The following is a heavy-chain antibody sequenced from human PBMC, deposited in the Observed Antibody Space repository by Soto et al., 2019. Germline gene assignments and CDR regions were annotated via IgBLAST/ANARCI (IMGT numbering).Heavy chain of an antibody. Sequence: GGSLRLSCAASGFTFSSYGIHWVRQAPGKGLEWVAVISYDGSNKYYADSVKGRFTISRDNSKNTLYLQMNSLRAEDTAVYYCAKDHYDILTGYYGPDYWGQGTLVTVSS. V-gene: IGHV3-30*18. CDR2: ISYDGSNK. CDR3: AKDHYDILTGYYGPDY. CDR1: GFTFSSYG. J-gene: IGHJ4*02. D-gene: IGHD3-9*01.